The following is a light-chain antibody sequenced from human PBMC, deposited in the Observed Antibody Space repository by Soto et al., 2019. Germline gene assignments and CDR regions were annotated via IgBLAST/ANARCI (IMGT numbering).Light chain of an antibody. CDR1: SSDVGSYNF. V-gene: IGLV2-23*02. J-gene: IGLJ2*01. CDR2: EVS. CDR3: CSYAGNRGVV. Sequence: QSALTQPASVSGSPGQSITISCTGTSSDVGSYNFVSWYQQLPGKAPKLMIYEVSERPSGVSLRFSGSKSGNTASLTISGLHTEDEADYYCCSYAGNRGVVFGGGTQLTVL.